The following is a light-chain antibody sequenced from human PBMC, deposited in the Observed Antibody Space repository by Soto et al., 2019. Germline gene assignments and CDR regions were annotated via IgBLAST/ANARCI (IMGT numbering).Light chain of an antibody. CDR3: SSFTTSSTWV. CDR2: EVS. V-gene: IGLV2-14*01. Sequence: QSALTQPASVSGSPGQSIAISCTGTSSDVGKYSYVSWFQQYPGNAPKLMIYEVSNLPSGVSNRFSGSKSGNTASLTISGLQGEDEADYYCSSFTTSSTWVFGGGTKVTVL. J-gene: IGLJ3*02. CDR1: SSDVGKYSY.